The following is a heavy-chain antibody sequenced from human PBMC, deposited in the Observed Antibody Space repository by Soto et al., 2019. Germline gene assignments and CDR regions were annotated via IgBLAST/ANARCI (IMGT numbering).Heavy chain of an antibody. CDR2: IIPIFGTA. V-gene: IGHV1-69*13. D-gene: IGHD5-12*01. CDR3: ARVSGYSGYEFGGQVDV. J-gene: IGHJ6*02. CDR1: GGTFSSYA. Sequence: ASVKVSCKASGGTFSSYAISWVRQAPGQGLEWMGGIIPIFGTANYAQKFQGRVTITADESTSTAYMELSSLRSEDTAVYYCARVSGYSGYEFGGQVDVWGLGTTVTVSS.